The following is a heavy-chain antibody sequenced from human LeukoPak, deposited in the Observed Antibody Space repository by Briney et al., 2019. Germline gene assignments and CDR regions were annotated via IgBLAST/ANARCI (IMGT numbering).Heavy chain of an antibody. V-gene: IGHV3-11*04. CDR3: ARRGYSYGPSKYYFDY. D-gene: IGHD5-18*01. Sequence: SLRLSCAASGFPFSDYYMSRIRQAPGKGLEWVSYISCSGSTIYYADSVKGRFTISRDNAKNSLYLQMNSLRAEDTAVYYCARRGYSYGPSKYYFDYWGQGTLVTVSS. CDR2: ISCSGSTI. J-gene: IGHJ4*02. CDR1: GFPFSDYY.